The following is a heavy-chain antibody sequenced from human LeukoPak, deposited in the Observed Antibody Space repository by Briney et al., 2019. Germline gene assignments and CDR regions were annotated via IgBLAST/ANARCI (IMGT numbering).Heavy chain of an antibody. CDR2: IWYDGINK. D-gene: IGHD6-13*01. V-gene: IGHV3-33*01. CDR3: TRERKSGIAAFDY. J-gene: IGHJ4*02. CDR1: GFTFSTYG. Sequence: GGSLRLSCAASGFTFSTYGMHWVRQAPGKGLEWVAVIWYDGINKFHADSVRGRFTISRDNSKNTVYLQMNSLRAEDTAVYYCTRERKSGIAAFDYWGQGTLVTVSS.